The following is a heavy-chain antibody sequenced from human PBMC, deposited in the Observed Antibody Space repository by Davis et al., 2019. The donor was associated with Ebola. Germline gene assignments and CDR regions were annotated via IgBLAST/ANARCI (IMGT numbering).Heavy chain of an antibody. D-gene: IGHD5-12*01. Sequence: GESLKISCKGSGYSFTTYWIGWVRQMPGKGLEWMGIIYPGDSDTRYSPSFQGQVTISADKSISTAYLQWSSLKASDTAMYYCARRVGAGYSGYVFDPWGQGTLVTVSS. CDR3: ARRVGAGYSGYVFDP. CDR2: IYPGDSDT. CDR1: GYSFTTYW. J-gene: IGHJ5*02. V-gene: IGHV5-51*01.